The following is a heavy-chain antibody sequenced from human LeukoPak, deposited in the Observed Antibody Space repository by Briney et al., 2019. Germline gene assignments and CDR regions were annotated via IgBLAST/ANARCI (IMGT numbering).Heavy chain of an antibody. J-gene: IGHJ4*02. Sequence: PSETLPLTCAVYGGSFSGYYWSWIRQPPGKGLEWIGEINHSGSTNYNPSLKSRVTISVDTSKNQFSLKLSSVTAADTAVYYCARDRPPYYFDYWGQGTLVTVSS. CDR1: GGSFSGYY. CDR2: INHSGST. CDR3: ARDRPPYYFDY. V-gene: IGHV4-34*01.